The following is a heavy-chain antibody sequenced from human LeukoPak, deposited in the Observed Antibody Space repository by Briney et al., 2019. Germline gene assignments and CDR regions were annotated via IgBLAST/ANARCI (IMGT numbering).Heavy chain of an antibody. CDR3: ARDRWYSSGLTIENWFDP. V-gene: IGHV1-8*01. D-gene: IGHD6-19*01. CDR2: MNPNSGNT. CDR1: GYTFTSYD. J-gene: IGHJ5*02. Sequence: GASVKVSCKASGYTFTSYDINWVRQATGQGLEWMGWMNPNSGNTGYAQKLQGRVTMTTDTSTSTAYMELRSLRSDDTAVYYCARDRWYSSGLTIENWFDPWGQGTLVTVSS.